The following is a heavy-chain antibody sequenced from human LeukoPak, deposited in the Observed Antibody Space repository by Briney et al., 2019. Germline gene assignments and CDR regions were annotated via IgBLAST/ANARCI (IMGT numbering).Heavy chain of an antibody. CDR2: ISSSSSYI. J-gene: IGHJ4*02. CDR3: AREVVDWLLYEGYIGY. Sequence: GGSLRLSCAASGFTFSSYSMNWVRRAPGKGLEWVSSISSSSSYIYYADSVKGRFTISRDNAKNTLYLQMNSLRAEDTAVYYCAREVVDWLLYEGYIGYWGQGTLVTVSP. CDR1: GFTFSSYS. D-gene: IGHD3-9*01. V-gene: IGHV3-21*01.